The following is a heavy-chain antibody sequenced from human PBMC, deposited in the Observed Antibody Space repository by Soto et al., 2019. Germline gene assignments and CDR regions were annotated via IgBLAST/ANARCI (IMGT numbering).Heavy chain of an antibody. V-gene: IGHV4-61*01. CDR2: IYSSGST. D-gene: IGHD3-22*01. CDR3: ARSYDSSGYYYYAMDV. J-gene: IGHJ6*02. Sequence: LCGGSVSSGNYYWNWIRQPPGKGLEWIGYIYSSGSTKYSPSLRSRVTISVDTFKNQFSLNLRSVTAADTAVYYCARSYDSSGYYYYAMDVWGQGTTVTVSS. CDR1: GGSVSSGNYY.